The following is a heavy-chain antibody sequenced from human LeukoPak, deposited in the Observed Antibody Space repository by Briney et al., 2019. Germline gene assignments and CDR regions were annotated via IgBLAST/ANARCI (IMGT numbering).Heavy chain of an antibody. J-gene: IGHJ4*02. Sequence: ASVKVSCKASGYTFTGYYMHWVRQAPGQGLEWMGWINPNSGGTNYAQKFQGRVTMTRDTSISTAYMELSSLRSDDPAVYYCASDVLHRIHYDSSAYYPGSSYWGQGTLVTVSS. CDR1: GYTFTGYY. CDR2: INPNSGGT. CDR3: ASDVLHRIHYDSSAYYPGSSY. V-gene: IGHV1-2*02. D-gene: IGHD3-22*01.